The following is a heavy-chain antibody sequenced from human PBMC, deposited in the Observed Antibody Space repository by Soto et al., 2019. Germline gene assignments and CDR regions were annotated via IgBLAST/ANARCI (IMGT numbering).Heavy chain of an antibody. J-gene: IGHJ4*02. CDR1: GYTFTSYS. Sequence: ASVKVSCKASGYTFTSYSMHWVRQAPGQRLEWMGRINPGGGNTSYSQKFQGRVTMTRDTSTSTVYMELSSLRSEDTAVYYCARAVRDSSSPYYFDYWGQGTLVTVSS. D-gene: IGHD6-13*01. CDR2: INPGGGNT. V-gene: IGHV1-46*01. CDR3: ARAVRDSSSPYYFDY.